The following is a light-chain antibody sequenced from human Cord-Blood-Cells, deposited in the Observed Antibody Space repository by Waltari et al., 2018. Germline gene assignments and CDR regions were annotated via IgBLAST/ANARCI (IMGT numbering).Light chain of an antibody. Sequence: QSVLTQPPSASGTPGQRVTISCSGSSSNIGSNYVYWYQQLPGTAPKLLIYRNNQRPSGVPDGFSASKSGTSASLAISGLRSEDEADDYCAAWDDSLSGWVFGGGTKLTVL. CDR3: AAWDDSLSGWV. CDR2: RNN. CDR1: SSNIGSNY. V-gene: IGLV1-47*01. J-gene: IGLJ3*02.